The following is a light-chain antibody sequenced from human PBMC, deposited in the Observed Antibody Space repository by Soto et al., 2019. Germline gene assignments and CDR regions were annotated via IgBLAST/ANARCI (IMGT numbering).Light chain of an antibody. CDR3: QQYNNWPPLT. J-gene: IGKJ4*01. CDR2: GAS. V-gene: IGKV3-15*01. Sequence: EIVMTQSPATLSASPGERATLSCMASQSVRINLAWYQQKPGQVPRLLIYGASTRATGIPARFSGSGSGTEFTLTISSLQSEDFAVYYCQQYNNWPPLTFGGGTKWIS. CDR1: QSVRIN.